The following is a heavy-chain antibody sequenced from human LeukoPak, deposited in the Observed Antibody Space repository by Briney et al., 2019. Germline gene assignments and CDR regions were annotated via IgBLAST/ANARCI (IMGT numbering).Heavy chain of an antibody. CDR1: GFTVSSNF. V-gene: IGHV3-21*01. J-gene: IGHJ4*02. CDR3: ASGVIIATAGSLDY. CDR2: IGTSGSYK. D-gene: IGHD6-13*01. Sequence: GGSLRLSCVVSGFTVSSNFMTWVRQAPGKGLEWVSSIGTSGSYKYYVDSVRGRFTISRDDAKNSLYLQMNSLRAEDTAMYYCASGVIIATAGSLDYWGQGTLVTVSS.